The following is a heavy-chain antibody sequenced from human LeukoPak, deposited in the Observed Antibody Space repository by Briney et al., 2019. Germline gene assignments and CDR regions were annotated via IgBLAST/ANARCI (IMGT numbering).Heavy chain of an antibody. CDR2: IYYSGST. Sequence: SETLSLTCTVSGGSTSRYYWSWIRQPPGRGLEWIGYIYYSGSTNYNPSLKSRVTILVDTSKNQFSLKLRSVTAADTAVYYCARLDNSGWYFFDYWGQGTLVTVSS. J-gene: IGHJ4*02. CDR1: GGSTSRYY. V-gene: IGHV4-59*08. D-gene: IGHD6-19*01. CDR3: ARLDNSGWYFFDY.